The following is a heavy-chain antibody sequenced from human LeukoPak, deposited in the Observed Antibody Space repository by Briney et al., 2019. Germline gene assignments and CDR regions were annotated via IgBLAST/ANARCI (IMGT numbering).Heavy chain of an antibody. CDR2: IYYSGST. CDR1: GGSFSGYY. CDR3: ARHVAVLDWFDP. J-gene: IGHJ5*02. V-gene: IGHV4-59*01. Sequence: PSETLSLTCAVYGGSFSGYYWSWVRQPPGKGLEWIGYIYYSGSTNYNPPLKSRVTISVDTSKNQFSLKLSSMTAADTAMYYCARHVAVLDWFDPWGQGTLVTVSS. D-gene: IGHD6-19*01.